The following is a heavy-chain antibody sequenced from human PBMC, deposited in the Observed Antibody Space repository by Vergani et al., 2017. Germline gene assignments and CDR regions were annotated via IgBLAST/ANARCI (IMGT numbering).Heavy chain of an antibody. J-gene: IGHJ5*02. V-gene: IGHV4-59*01. CDR3: ARAPYVMLTGYYGHNWFDP. Sequence: QVQLQESGPGLVKPSETLSLTCTVSGGSISSYYWSWIRQPPGKGLEWIGYIYYSGSTNYNPSLKSRVTRSVDTSKNQFSLKLSSVTAADTDVYYCARAPYVMLTGYYGHNWFDPWGQGTLVTVSS. D-gene: IGHD3-9*01. CDR1: GGSISSYY. CDR2: IYYSGST.